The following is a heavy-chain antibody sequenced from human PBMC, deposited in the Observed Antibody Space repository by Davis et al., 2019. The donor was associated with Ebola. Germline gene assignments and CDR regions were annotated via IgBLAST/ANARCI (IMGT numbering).Heavy chain of an antibody. J-gene: IGHJ6*04. V-gene: IGHV4-39*07. Sequence: MPSETLSLTCTVSGGSISSSSYYWAWIRQPPGKGLEWIGSIYYSGSTYYNPSLKSRVTISVDTSKNQFSLKLSSVTAADTAVYYRASMDLRRGGGMDVWGKGTTVTVSS. CDR1: GGSISSSSYY. CDR2: IYYSGST. D-gene: IGHD2-2*03. CDR3: ASMDLRRGGGMDV.